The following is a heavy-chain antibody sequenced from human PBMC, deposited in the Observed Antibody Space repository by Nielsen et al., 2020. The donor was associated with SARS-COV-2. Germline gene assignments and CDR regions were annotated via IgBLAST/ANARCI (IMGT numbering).Heavy chain of an antibody. CDR1: EFTVSSNS. CDR2: IHSGGST. D-gene: IGHD6-19*01. Sequence: GESLKISCAASEFTVSSNSMSWVRQAPGKGLEWVSLIHSGGSTNYADSVKGRFTISRDNSKNTLYLQMNSLRAEDTAVYYCARDRVGSSGWDYYFDYWGQGTLVTVSS. CDR3: ARDRVGSSGWDYYFDY. J-gene: IGHJ4*02. V-gene: IGHV3-66*01.